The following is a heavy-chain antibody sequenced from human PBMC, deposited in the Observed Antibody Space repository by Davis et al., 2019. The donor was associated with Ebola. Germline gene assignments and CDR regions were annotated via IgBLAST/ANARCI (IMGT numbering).Heavy chain of an antibody. CDR3: ARAHDSTGYYYRGY. CDR2: IYHNGVT. V-gene: IGHV4-30-2*01. D-gene: IGHD3-22*01. CDR1: GDSISNGYYS. Sequence: PSETLSLTCAVSGDSISNGYYSWSWIRQPPGKGLEWIGYIYHNGVTFYSPSLRSRATISLDSYNNRFSLKLTSVTAADTALYYCARAHDSTGYYYRGYWGQGALVTVSS. J-gene: IGHJ4*02.